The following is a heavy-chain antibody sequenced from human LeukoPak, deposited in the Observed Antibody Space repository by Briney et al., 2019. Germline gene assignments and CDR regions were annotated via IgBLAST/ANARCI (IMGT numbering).Heavy chain of an antibody. V-gene: IGHV1-69*04. CDR1: GYTFTGYY. CDR3: AREDEDIVVVPAAFAWWFDP. Sequence: GASVKVSCKASGYTFTGYYMHWVRQAPGQGLEWMGRIIPIFGIANYAQQFQGRVTITADKSTSTAYMELSSLRSEDTAVYYCAREDEDIVVVPAAFAWWFDPWGQGTLVTVSS. CDR2: IIPIFGIA. J-gene: IGHJ5*02. D-gene: IGHD2-2*01.